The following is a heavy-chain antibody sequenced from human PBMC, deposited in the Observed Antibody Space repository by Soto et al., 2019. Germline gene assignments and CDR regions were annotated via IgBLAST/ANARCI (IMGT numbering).Heavy chain of an antibody. J-gene: IGHJ2*01. V-gene: IGHV4-31*03. CDR1: GGSISSGGYY. Sequence: QVQLQESGPGLVKPSQTLSLTCTVSGGSISSGGYYWSWIRQHPGKGLEWIGYIYYSGSTYYNPSLKSRVTISVDTSKNQFSLKLSSVTAADTAVYYCARNGQALSSTSSSLDWYFDLWGRGTLVTVSS. CDR2: IYYSGST. D-gene: IGHD2-2*01. CDR3: ARNGQALSSTSSSLDWYFDL.